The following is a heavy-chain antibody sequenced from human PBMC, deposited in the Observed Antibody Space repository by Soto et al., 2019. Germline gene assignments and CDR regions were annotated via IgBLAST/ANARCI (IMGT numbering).Heavy chain of an antibody. CDR1: GGSFGSSAYY. CDR3: SRRAPEGFDP. Sequence: SETLSLTCGVSGGSFGSSAYYWGWIRQAPGKGLEWIGSINYSGSTYYNPSLKSRVTISVDTSRNQFSLKLSSVTAAGTALYYCSRRAPEGFDPWGQGTLVTVSS. CDR2: INYSGST. J-gene: IGHJ5*02. V-gene: IGHV4-39*01.